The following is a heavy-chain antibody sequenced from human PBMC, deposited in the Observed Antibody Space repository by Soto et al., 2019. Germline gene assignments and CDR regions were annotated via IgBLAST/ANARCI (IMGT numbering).Heavy chain of an antibody. V-gene: IGHV3-23*01. CDR3: ARASGYYDSSGYYIM. J-gene: IGHJ4*02. CDR2: ISGSGVST. Sequence: GGSLRLSCSASGFTFDNYAMSWVRQAPGKGLEWVSGISGSGVSTYYADSVKGRFTISRDNSKNTLFLQMNSLRAEDTAVYYCARASGYYDSSGYYIMWGQGTLVTVSS. D-gene: IGHD3-22*01. CDR1: GFTFDNYA.